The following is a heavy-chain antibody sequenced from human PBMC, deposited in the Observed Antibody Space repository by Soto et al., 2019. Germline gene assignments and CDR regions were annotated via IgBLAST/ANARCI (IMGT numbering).Heavy chain of an antibody. Sequence: GPTLVNPTQTLTLTYTFSVFSLSTTGMCVSWIRQPPGKALEWLALIDWDDDKYYSTSLKTRLTISKHTSKNQVRLTITNIDPVDTATYYCAWMDYYGSSGWEGYFDYWGQGTLVTVSS. J-gene: IGHJ4*02. CDR2: IDWDDDK. CDR1: VFSLSTTGMC. V-gene: IGHV2-70*01. CDR3: AWMDYYGSSGWEGYFDY. D-gene: IGHD3-22*01.